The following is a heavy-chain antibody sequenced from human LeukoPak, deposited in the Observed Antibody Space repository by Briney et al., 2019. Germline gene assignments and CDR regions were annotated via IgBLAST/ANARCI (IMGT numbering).Heavy chain of an antibody. CDR3: ARHLAGDSLYRHIDY. D-gene: IGHD5/OR15-5a*01. CDR1: TITFSKSW. J-gene: IGHJ4*02. CDR2: IKQDGSET. Sequence: GGSLRLSCTASTITFSKSWKSWVRQAPGKGLEWVANIKQDGSETKYVDSVKGRFTVSRDNAKNSVFLQMNSLRGEDTAIYYCARHLAGDSLYRHIDYWGQGTLVTVSS. V-gene: IGHV3-7*04.